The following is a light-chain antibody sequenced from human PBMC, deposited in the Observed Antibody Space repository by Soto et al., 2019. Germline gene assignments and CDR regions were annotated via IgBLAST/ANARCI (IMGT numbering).Light chain of an antibody. V-gene: IGKV4-1*01. CDR2: WAS. J-gene: IGKJ1*01. CDR1: QSVLYSSNNKNY. CDR3: QQYYSTPWT. Sequence: DIVMTQSPDSLAVSLGERVTINCKSSQSVLYSSNNKNYLGWYQQKPAQPPKLLIYWASTRESGVPDRFSGSGSGTDFTLTISSLQAEDVAVYYCQQYYSTPWTFGQGTKVEIK.